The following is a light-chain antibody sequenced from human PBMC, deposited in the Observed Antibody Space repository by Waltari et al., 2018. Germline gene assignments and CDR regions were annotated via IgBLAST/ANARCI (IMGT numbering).Light chain of an antibody. CDR2: WSS. CDR1: QRVLYSSNNKSY. Sequence: DIVMTQSPDSLAVSLGGRATINCKSSQRVLYSSNNKSYLSWFPQKPGQPPKLIFYWSSTRESGVPDRFSGSGSGTDFTLTISSLQAEDVAVYYCQQYYAAPWTFGQGTMVEIK. J-gene: IGKJ1*01. V-gene: IGKV4-1*01. CDR3: QQYYAAPWT.